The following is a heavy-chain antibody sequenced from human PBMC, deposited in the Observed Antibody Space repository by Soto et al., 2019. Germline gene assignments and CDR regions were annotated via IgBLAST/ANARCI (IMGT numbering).Heavy chain of an antibody. CDR1: GGSFSGYY. V-gene: IGHV4-59*10. J-gene: IGHJ4*02. CDR3: ANEYSSSFDY. D-gene: IGHD6-6*01. Sequence: SETLSLTCAVYGGSFSGYYWSWIRQSAGKGLEWIGRVYTTGSTNYNPSLKSRVTISVDTSRNQFSLSLRSVTAEDTAVYYCANEYSSSFDYWGQGTLVTVSS. CDR2: VYTTGST.